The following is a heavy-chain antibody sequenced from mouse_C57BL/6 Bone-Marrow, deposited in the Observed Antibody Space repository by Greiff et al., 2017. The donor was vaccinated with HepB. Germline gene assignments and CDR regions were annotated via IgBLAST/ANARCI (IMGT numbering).Heavy chain of an antibody. CDR3: ARDPYYYGRYFDV. J-gene: IGHJ1*03. CDR1: GFTFSDYY. CDR2: INYDGSST. Sequence: EVKLLESEGGLVQPGSSMKLSCTASGFTFSDYYMAWVRQVPEKGLEWVANINYDGSSTYYLDSLKSRFIISRDNAKNILYLQMSSLKSEDTATYYCARDPYYYGRYFDVWGTGTTVTVSS. V-gene: IGHV5-16*01. D-gene: IGHD1-1*01.